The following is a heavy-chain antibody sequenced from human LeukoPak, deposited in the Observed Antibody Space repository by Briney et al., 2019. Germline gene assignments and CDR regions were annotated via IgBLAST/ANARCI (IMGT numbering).Heavy chain of an antibody. D-gene: IGHD3-22*01. V-gene: IGHV1-2*02. CDR3: ARSRLGGYYDSSGYYFPNPPVDY. Sequence: ASMKGSCKASGYTFTGYYMHWVRQAPGQGLEWMGWISPNSGGTNYAQKFQGRVTMTRDTSISTAYMELSRLRSDDTAVYYCARSRLGGYYDSSGYYFPNPPVDYWGQGTLVTVSS. J-gene: IGHJ4*02. CDR2: ISPNSGGT. CDR1: GYTFTGYY.